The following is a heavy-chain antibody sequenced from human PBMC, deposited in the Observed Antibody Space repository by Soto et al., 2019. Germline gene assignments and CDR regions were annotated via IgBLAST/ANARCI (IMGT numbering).Heavy chain of an antibody. Sequence: ASVKVSCKASGYTFTSYGISWVRQAPGQGLEWMGWISAYNGSTNYAQKLQGRVTMTTDTSTSTAYMELRSLRSDDTAVYYCARVQYYDSSGYPDYWGQGTLVTVSS. V-gene: IGHV1-18*04. J-gene: IGHJ4*02. D-gene: IGHD3-22*01. CDR3: ARVQYYDSSGYPDY. CDR1: GYTFTSYG. CDR2: ISAYNGST.